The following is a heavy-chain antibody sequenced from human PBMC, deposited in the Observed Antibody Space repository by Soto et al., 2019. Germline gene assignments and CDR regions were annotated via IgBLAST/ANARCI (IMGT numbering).Heavy chain of an antibody. CDR2: IIPIFGTA. CDR3: AREGMATAYFDY. Sequence: SVKVSCKASGGTFSSYAISWVRQAPGQGLEWMGGIIPIFGTANYAQKFQGRVTITADKSTSTAYMELSSLRSEDTAVYYCAREGMATAYFDYWGQGTLVTVSS. D-gene: IGHD5-18*01. J-gene: IGHJ4*02. CDR1: GGTFSSYA. V-gene: IGHV1-69*06.